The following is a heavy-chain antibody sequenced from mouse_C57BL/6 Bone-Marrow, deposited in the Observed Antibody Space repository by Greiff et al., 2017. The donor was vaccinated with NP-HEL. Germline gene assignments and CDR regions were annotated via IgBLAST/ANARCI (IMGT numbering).Heavy chain of an antibody. V-gene: IGHV1-19*01. CDR3: ARLYAYGYFDV. CDR2: INPYNGGT. D-gene: IGHD2-3*01. J-gene: IGHJ1*03. Sequence: EVPLQQSGPVLVKPGASVKMSCKASGYTFTDYYMNWVKQSHGKSLEWIGVINPYNGGTSYNQKFKGKATLTVDKSSSTAYMELNSLTSEDSAVYYCARLYAYGYFDVWGTGTTVPVSS. CDR1: GYTFTDYY.